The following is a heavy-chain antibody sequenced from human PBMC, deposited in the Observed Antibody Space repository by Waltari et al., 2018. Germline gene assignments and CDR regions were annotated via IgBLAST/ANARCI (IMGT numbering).Heavy chain of an antibody. D-gene: IGHD3-16*01. Sequence: QVQLVESGGGVVQPGRSLRLSCAASGFTFKNHGMHWVRQAPGKGLEWIGVIWYDASNKYYEDSVKGRLTISRDNSKNMLYLEMSSLRAEDTAVYFCARDWGWPRSSFDLWGQGTVVTVST. V-gene: IGHV3-33*01. CDR2: IWYDASNK. CDR1: GFTFKNHG. J-gene: IGHJ3*01. CDR3: ARDWGWPRSSFDL.